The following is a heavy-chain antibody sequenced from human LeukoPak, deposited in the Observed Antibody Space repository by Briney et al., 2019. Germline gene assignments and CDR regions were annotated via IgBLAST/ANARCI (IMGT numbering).Heavy chain of an antibody. CDR2: ISSGSSVI. J-gene: IGHJ4*02. CDR3: VREGSGYPDY. CDR1: GFSFTTYN. Sequence: GGSLRLSCAASGFSFTTYNMNWVRQAPGKGLEWVSYISSGSSVIYYADPVKGRFTISRDNAKNSLYLQMNSLRDEDTAVYYCVREGSGYPDYWGQGTLVTVSS. V-gene: IGHV3-48*02. D-gene: IGHD5-18*01.